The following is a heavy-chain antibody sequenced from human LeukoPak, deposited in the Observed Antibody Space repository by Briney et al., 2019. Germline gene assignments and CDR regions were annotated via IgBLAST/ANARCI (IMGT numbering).Heavy chain of an antibody. J-gene: IGHJ4*02. V-gene: IGHV3-23*01. D-gene: IGHD4-17*01. CDR3: AKGLNYGDYDN. CDR2: ISGSGGGT. CDR1: GFTLSTYA. Sequence: GGSLRLSCAASGFTLSTYAMSWVRQAPGKGLEWVSAISGSGGGTYYADSVKGRFTISRDNSKNTLYLQMNSLRAEDTAVYYCAKGLNYGDYDNWGQGTLVTVSS.